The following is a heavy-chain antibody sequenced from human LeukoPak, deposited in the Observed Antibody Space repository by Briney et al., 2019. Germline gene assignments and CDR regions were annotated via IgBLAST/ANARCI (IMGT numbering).Heavy chain of an antibody. Sequence: QISCKGSGYSFTSYWISWVRQAPGQGLEWMGWISTYNGNTNYAQKVQGRVTMTTDTSTSTAYMELRSLRSDDTAVYYCARDYSSGWPNFDYWGQGTLVTVSS. CDR1: GYSFTSYW. CDR2: ISTYNGNT. D-gene: IGHD6-19*01. J-gene: IGHJ4*02. CDR3: ARDYSSGWPNFDY. V-gene: IGHV1-18*04.